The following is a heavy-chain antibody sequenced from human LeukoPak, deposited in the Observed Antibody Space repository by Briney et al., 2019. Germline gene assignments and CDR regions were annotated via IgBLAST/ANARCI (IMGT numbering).Heavy chain of an antibody. CDR1: GGSISSGSYY. Sequence: PSETLSLTCTVSGGSISSGSYYWSWIRQPAGKGLEWIGRIYTSGSTNYNPSLKSRVTISVDTSKNQFFLKLSSVTAADTAVYYCARDLRGYSYGSNYYYYYGMDVWGQGTTVTVSS. J-gene: IGHJ6*02. CDR2: IYTSGST. V-gene: IGHV4-61*02. CDR3: ARDLRGYSYGSNYYYYYGMDV. D-gene: IGHD5-18*01.